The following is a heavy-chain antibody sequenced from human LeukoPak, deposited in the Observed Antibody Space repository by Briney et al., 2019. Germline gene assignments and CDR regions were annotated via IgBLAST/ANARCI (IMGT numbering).Heavy chain of an antibody. CDR2: INPNSGGT. V-gene: IGHV1-2*02. CDR3: ARVPGIAAAVFGY. CDR1: GYTFTGYY. Sequence: ASVKVSCKASGYTFTGYYMHWVRQAPGQGLEWMGWINPNSGGTNYAQKFQGRVTMTRDTSISTAYMELSRLRSDDTAVYYCARVPGIAAAVFGYWGQGTLVTVSS. D-gene: IGHD6-13*01. J-gene: IGHJ4*02.